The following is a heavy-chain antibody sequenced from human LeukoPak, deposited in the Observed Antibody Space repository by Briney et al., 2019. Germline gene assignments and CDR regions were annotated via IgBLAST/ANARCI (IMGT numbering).Heavy chain of an antibody. D-gene: IGHD2-15*01. Sequence: GGSLRLSCAASGFTLSSYGMHWVRQAPGKGLGWVAIFSSVGRSTIYADSVKGGFTISRDNSKNTLYLQMNSLRADDTAVFYCAREGQCSGGTCYSGLDYWGQGTLVTVSS. J-gene: IGHJ4*02. V-gene: IGHV3-30*03. CDR1: GFTLSSYG. CDR3: AREGQCSGGTCYSGLDY. CDR2: FSSVGRST.